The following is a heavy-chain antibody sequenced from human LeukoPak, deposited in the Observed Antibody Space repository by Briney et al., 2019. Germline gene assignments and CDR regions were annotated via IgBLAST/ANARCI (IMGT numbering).Heavy chain of an antibody. V-gene: IGHV3-30*18. J-gene: IGHJ3*02. CDR2: ISYDGNHK. Sequence: GGSLRPSCAASGFTFSDYGMHWVRQAPGKGLEWVAVISYDGNHKYYTDSVKGRFTISRDNSKNTLYLQMSSLRAEDTAVYYCTKDDAYSSSWYACDIWGQGTMVTVSS. CDR3: TKDDAYSSSWYACDI. D-gene: IGHD6-13*01. CDR1: GFTFSDYG.